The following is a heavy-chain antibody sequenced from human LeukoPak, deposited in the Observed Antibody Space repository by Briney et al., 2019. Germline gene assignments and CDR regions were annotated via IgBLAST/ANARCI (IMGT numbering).Heavy chain of an antibody. D-gene: IGHD5-12*01. CDR1: GFTFSTYW. V-gene: IGHV3-7*05. CDR2: IKPDGSET. Sequence: GGSLRLSCAASGFTFSTYWMSWVRQAPGKVLEWVANIKPDGSETYYVDSVKGRFTISRDNAENSLYVQMNSLRVEDTAVYYCARGGYYYYFWGQGTLVTVSS. J-gene: IGHJ4*02. CDR3: ARGGYYYYF.